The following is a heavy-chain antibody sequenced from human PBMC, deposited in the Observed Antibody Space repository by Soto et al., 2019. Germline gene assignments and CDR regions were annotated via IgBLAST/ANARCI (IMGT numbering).Heavy chain of an antibody. Sequence: EVQLVEAGGGLVQPGGSLRLSCEASGFTFSIYWMEWVRQAPGKGLVWVSRIRSAGGTNYADSVKGRFTVSRDNANNTLYLQMNSLRAEDSAVYYCAREQKTEVPPAPNFMEVWGKGTKVTVSS. CDR3: AREQKTEVPPAPNFMEV. J-gene: IGHJ6*03. D-gene: IGHD2-2*01. CDR2: IRSAGGT. CDR1: GFTFSIYW. V-gene: IGHV3-74*01.